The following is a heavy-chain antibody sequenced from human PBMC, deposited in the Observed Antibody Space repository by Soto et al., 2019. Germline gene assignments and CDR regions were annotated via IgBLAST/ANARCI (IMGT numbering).Heavy chain of an antibody. Sequence: PGGSLRLSCAASGFTFSSYGMHWVRQAPGKGLEWVAVISYDGSNKYYADSVKGRFTISRDNSKNTLYLQMNSLRAEDTAVYYCAKDREPAPDYWGQGTLVTVSS. CDR2: ISYDGSNK. D-gene: IGHD1-26*01. CDR3: AKDREPAPDY. CDR1: GFTFSSYG. V-gene: IGHV3-30*18. J-gene: IGHJ4*02.